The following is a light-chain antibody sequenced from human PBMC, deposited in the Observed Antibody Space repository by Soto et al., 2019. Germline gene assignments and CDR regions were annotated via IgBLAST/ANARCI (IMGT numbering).Light chain of an antibody. CDR2: GAS. CDR1: QSISSNY. V-gene: IGKV3-20*01. J-gene: IGKJ2*01. CDR3: QPYGSSPYT. Sequence: EIVLTQSPGTLSLSPGERATLSCRASQSISSNYLAWYQQKPGQAPRLLIYGASSRATGIPDRFSGSGSGTDFALPISRLEPEDFAVFYCQPYGSSPYTFGQGTKLEIK.